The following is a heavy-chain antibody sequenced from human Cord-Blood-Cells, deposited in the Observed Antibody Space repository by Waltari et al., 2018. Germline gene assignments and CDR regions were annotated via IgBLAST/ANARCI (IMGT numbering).Heavy chain of an antibody. V-gene: IGHV4-34*01. CDR2: INHSGST. J-gene: IGHJ3*02. CDR1: GGSFSGYY. CDR3: ARGTPANWGVLRAFDI. D-gene: IGHD7-27*01. Sequence: QVQLQQWGAGLLKPSETLSLTCAVYGGSFSGYYWSWIRQPPGKGLEWIGEINHSGSTNCNPSLKSRVTIAVDTSKNQFSLKLSSVTAADTAVYYCARGTPANWGVLRAFDIWGQGTMVTVSS.